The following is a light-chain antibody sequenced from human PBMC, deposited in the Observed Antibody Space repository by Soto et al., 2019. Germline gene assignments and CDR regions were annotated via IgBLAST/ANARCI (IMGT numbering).Light chain of an antibody. CDR3: QQGYSNPWT. Sequence: DIQMTQSPSSLSASVGDRVTITCRASQSVTTYLHWYQQKAGQAPKLLIYAASNLQSGVPSRFSGRGSGTDFTLTVESLQPEDFATYYCQQGYSNPWTFGQGTKVDIK. CDR1: QSVTTY. J-gene: IGKJ1*01. V-gene: IGKV1-39*01. CDR2: AAS.